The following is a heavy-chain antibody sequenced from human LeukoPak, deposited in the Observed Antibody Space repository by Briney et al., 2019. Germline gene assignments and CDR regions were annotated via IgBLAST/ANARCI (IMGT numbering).Heavy chain of an antibody. Sequence: ASVKVSCKASGYTFTSYAMHWVRQAPGQRLEWMGWINPNSGGTNYAQKFQGRVTMTRDTSISTAYMELSRLRSDDTAVYYCARDHIVATIGYYYMDVWGKGTTVTVSS. V-gene: IGHV1-2*02. CDR1: GYTFTSYA. D-gene: IGHD5-12*01. J-gene: IGHJ6*03. CDR2: INPNSGGT. CDR3: ARDHIVATIGYYYMDV.